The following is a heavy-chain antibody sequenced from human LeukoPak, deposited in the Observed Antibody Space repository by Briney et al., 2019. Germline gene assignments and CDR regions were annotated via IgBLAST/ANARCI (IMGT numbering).Heavy chain of an antibody. CDR2: IIPILGIA. Sequence: ASVKVSCKASGGTFRSYAISWVRQAPGQGLEWMGRIIPILGIANYAQKFQGRVTITADKSTSTAYMELSSLRSEDTAVYYCARVMIRGVWVPGYWGQGPLVTVSS. D-gene: IGHD3-10*01. V-gene: IGHV1-69*04. J-gene: IGHJ4*02. CDR3: ARVMIRGVWVPGY. CDR1: GGTFRSYA.